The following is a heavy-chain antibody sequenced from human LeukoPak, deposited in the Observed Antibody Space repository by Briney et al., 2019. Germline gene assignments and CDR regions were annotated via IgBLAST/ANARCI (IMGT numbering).Heavy chain of an antibody. D-gene: IGHD3-22*01. CDR1: GGSISSYY. CDR3: ARGEDSSGYWPGLDY. J-gene: IGHJ4*02. V-gene: IGHV4-59*01. Sequence: SETLSLTCTVSGGSISSYYWSWIRQPPGKGLEWIGYIYYSGSTNYNPSLKTRVTISVDTSKNQFSLRLSSVTAADTAVYYCARGEDSSGYWPGLDYWGQGTLVTVSS. CDR2: IYYSGST.